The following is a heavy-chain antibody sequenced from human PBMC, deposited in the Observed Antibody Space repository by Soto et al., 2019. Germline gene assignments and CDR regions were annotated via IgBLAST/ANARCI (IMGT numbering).Heavy chain of an antibody. CDR2: IIPVLGVG. D-gene: IGHD5-18*01. CDR3: AREAGYTYGYVFDY. J-gene: IGHJ4*02. CDR1: GGTFGNHA. Sequence: QVQLVQSGAEVKKPGSSVRFSCKASGGTFGNHAISWVRQAPGQGLEWLGGIIPVLGVGDNAQNFQGRVTITADASTSTAYLELSSLRSEDTALYYCAREAGYTYGYVFDYWGQGTLVTVPS. V-gene: IGHV1-69*01.